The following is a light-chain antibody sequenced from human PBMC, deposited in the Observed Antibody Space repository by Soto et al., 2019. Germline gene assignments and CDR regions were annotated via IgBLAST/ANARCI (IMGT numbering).Light chain of an antibody. CDR3: QQVKSYPLT. CDR1: QTISSW. Sequence: DIQMTQSPSTLSGSVGDRVTITCRASQTISSWLAWYQQKPGKAPKLLIYKASTLKSGVPSRFSGSGSGTEFTLTISSLQPDDFATYYCQQVKSYPLTFGGGTKVDIK. CDR2: KAS. J-gene: IGKJ4*01. V-gene: IGKV1-5*03.